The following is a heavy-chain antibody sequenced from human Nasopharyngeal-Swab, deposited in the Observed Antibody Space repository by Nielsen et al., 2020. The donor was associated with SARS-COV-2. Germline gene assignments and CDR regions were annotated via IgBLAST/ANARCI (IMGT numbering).Heavy chain of an antibody. D-gene: IGHD1-7*01. Sequence: GGSLRLSCKGSGYSFSSYWIGWVRQMHGKGLEWMGIMYPRDSDTRYSPSFQGQVTISADKSISTAYLQWSSLKASDTAMYYCATAYNGNYYWDYWGQGTLVTVSS. J-gene: IGHJ4*02. CDR1: GYSFSSYW. CDR2: MYPRDSDT. CDR3: ATAYNGNYYWDY. V-gene: IGHV5-51*01.